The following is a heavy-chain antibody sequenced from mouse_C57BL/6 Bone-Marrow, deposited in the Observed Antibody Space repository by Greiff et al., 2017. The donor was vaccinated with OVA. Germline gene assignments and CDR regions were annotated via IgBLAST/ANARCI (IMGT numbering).Heavy chain of an antibody. D-gene: IGHD1-1*01. CDR1: GYTFTSYW. CDR3: AIADYYGSSYYYAMDY. Sequence: QVQLQQPGAELVKPGASVKMSCKASGYTFTSYWITWVKQRPGQGLEWIGDIYPGSGSTNYNEKFKSKAPLTVDTSSSTAYMQLSSLTSEDSAVYYCAIADYYGSSYYYAMDYWGQGTSVTVSS. J-gene: IGHJ4*01. CDR2: IYPGSGST. V-gene: IGHV1-55*01.